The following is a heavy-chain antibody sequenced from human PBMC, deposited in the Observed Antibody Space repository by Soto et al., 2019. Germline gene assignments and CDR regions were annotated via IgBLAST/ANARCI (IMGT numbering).Heavy chain of an antibody. CDR1: GFTFSSYA. D-gene: IGHD6-6*01. V-gene: IGHV3-64*04. CDR3: AKSITARPFDY. J-gene: IGHJ4*02. Sequence: PGGSLRLSCSASGFTFSSYAMHWVRQAPGKGLEYVSVISSNGGSTYYADSVKGRFTISRDNSKNTLYLQMNSLRAEDTAVYYCAKSITARPFDYWGQGALVTVSS. CDR2: ISSNGGST.